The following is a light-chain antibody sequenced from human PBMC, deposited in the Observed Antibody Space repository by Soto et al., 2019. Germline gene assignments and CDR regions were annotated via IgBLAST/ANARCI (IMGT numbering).Light chain of an antibody. V-gene: IGKV2-30*02. J-gene: IGKJ1*01. Sequence: DVVMNHSPLSLPVTLGQPASISCRSRQSLVHSNGNTYLHWFQQRPGQAPRRLLYKASIRDSGVPDRFSGRGSGTDCTLKIRRVEADALGVYYGMQGTHWRRTFGQGTKVEIK. CDR3: MQGTHWRRT. CDR1: QSLVHSNGNTY. CDR2: KAS.